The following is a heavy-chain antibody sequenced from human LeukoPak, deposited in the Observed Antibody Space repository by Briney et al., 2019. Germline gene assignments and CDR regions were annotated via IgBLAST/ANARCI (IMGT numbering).Heavy chain of an antibody. Sequence: ASVKVSCKASGYTFTGYYMHWVRQAPGQGLEWMGRINPNSGGTNYAQKFQGRVTMTRDTSISTAYMELSRLRSDDTAVYYCARTEEDFNWFDPWGQGTLVTVSS. V-gene: IGHV1-2*06. J-gene: IGHJ5*02. D-gene: IGHD1-14*01. CDR1: GYTFTGYY. CDR2: INPNSGGT. CDR3: ARTEEDFNWFDP.